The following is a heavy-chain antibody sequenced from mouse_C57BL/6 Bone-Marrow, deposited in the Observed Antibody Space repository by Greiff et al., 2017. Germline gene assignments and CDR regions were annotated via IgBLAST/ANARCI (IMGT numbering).Heavy chain of an antibody. J-gene: IGHJ4*01. D-gene: IGHD4-1*02. Sequence: QVQLQQPGAELVKPGASVKLSCKASGYTFTSYWLHWVKQRPGQGLEWIGMIHPNSGSTNYNEKFKSKATLTVDKSSSTAYMQLSSLTSEDSAVYYCARRGNWGYAMDFWGTGTSVTVSS. CDR2: IHPNSGST. V-gene: IGHV1-64*01. CDR3: ARRGNWGYAMDF. CDR1: GYTFTSYW.